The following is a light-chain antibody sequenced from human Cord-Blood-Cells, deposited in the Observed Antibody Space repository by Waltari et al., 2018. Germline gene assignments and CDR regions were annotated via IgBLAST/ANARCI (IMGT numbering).Light chain of an antibody. V-gene: IGKV1-39*01. CDR1: QSISRY. Sequence: DIQMTQSPSSLSASVGDRVTITCRASQSISRYLNWYQQKPGKAPKLLIYAASSLQRGVPSRVSGSGSGIAFTLSISSLQPEDFATYYCHQSYSTRTFGPGTKVDIK. CDR2: AAS. CDR3: HQSYSTRT. J-gene: IGKJ3*01.